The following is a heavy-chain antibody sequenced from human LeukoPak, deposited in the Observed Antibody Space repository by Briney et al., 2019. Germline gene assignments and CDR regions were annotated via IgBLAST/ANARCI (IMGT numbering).Heavy chain of an antibody. CDR1: GGSFGGYY. CDR2: INHSGST. CDR3: ARVGFALIYFDY. Sequence: PSETLSLTCAVYGGSFGGYYWSWIRQPPGKGLEWIGEINHSGSTNYNPSLKSRVTISVDTSKNQFSLKLSSVTAADTAVYYCARVGFALIYFDYWGQGTLVTVSS. J-gene: IGHJ4*02. V-gene: IGHV4-34*01. D-gene: IGHD2-15*01.